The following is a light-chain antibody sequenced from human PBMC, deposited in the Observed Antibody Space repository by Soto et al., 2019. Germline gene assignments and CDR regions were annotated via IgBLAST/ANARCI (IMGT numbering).Light chain of an antibody. CDR1: QSISNY. Sequence: IQLTQSPSFLSASVGDRVTITCRTSQSISNYLNWYQQKPGKVPKLLIYAASSLQSGVPSRFSGSGSGTDFTLTISSLQPEDFATYYCQQRYSAPLTFGGGTKVDIK. J-gene: IGKJ4*01. CDR3: QQRYSAPLT. V-gene: IGKV1-39*01. CDR2: AAS.